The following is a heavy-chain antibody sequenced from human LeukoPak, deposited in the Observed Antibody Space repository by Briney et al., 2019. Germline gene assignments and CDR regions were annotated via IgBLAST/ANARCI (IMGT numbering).Heavy chain of an antibody. Sequence: GGSLRLSCAASGFTFSSYWMHWVRQPPGKGLVWVSRIKSDGSTNYADSVKGRFTISRDNAKNTVSLQVNSLRAEDTGVYYCARAPSEIGGYYPEYFRHWGQGTLVTVSS. V-gene: IGHV3-74*01. D-gene: IGHD3-22*01. CDR3: ARAPSEIGGYYPEYFRH. J-gene: IGHJ1*01. CDR1: GFTFSSYW. CDR2: IKSDGST.